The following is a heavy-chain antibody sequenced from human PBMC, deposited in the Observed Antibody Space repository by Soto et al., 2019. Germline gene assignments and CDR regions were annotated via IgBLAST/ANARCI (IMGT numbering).Heavy chain of an antibody. J-gene: IGHJ5*02. CDR3: ARSPTGYYTYNWFDP. D-gene: IGHD3-9*01. CDR1: GGTFSSYT. V-gene: IGHV1-69*02. Sequence: SVKVSCKASGGTFSSYTISWVRQAPGQGLEWMGRIIPILGIANYAQKFQGRVTITADKSTSTAYMELSSLRSEDTAAYYCARSPTGYYTYNWFDPWGQGTLVTVSS. CDR2: IIPILGIA.